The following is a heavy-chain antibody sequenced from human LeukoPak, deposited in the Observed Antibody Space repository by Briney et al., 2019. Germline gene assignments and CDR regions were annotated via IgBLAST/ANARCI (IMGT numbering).Heavy chain of an antibody. CDR3: ARQGNTAMVLYYFDY. J-gene: IGHJ4*02. V-gene: IGHV4-39*01. D-gene: IGHD5-18*01. CDR2: IYYSGST. Sequence: SETLSLTCTVSGGSISSSSYYWGWIRQPPGKGLEWIGSIYYSGSTYYNPSLKSRVTISVDTSKNQFSLKLSSVTAADTAVYYCARQGNTAMVLYYFDYWGQGTLVTVSS. CDR1: GGSISSSSYY.